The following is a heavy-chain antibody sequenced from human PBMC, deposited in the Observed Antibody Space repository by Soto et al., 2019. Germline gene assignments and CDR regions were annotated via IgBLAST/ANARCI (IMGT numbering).Heavy chain of an antibody. Sequence: GGSLRLSCAASGFTFSNAWMRWVRQAPGKGLEWVGRIKSKTDGGTTDYAAPVKGRFTISRDDSKNTLYLQMNSLKTEDTAVYYCTTKVVVVAATPDYWGQGTLVTVSS. D-gene: IGHD2-15*01. CDR3: TTKVVVVAATPDY. CDR1: GFTFSNAW. CDR2: IKSKTDGGTT. J-gene: IGHJ4*02. V-gene: IGHV3-15*01.